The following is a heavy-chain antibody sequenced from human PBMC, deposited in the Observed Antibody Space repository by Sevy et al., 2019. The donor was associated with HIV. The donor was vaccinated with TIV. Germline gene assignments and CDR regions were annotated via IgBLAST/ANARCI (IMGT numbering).Heavy chain of an antibody. CDR1: GKTLSDLS. V-gene: IGHV1-24*01. J-gene: IGHJ4*02. D-gene: IGHD3-22*01. CDR3: ATTKDYYDSSGDPFDY. Sequence: ASVKVSCKVSGKTLSDLSMHWVRQAPGKGLEWMGSFDPEDGETLYAQNFRARVTMTEDTSTDTAYMELSSLRSEDTAVYYRATTKDYYDSSGDPFDYWGQGSLVTVSS. CDR2: FDPEDGET.